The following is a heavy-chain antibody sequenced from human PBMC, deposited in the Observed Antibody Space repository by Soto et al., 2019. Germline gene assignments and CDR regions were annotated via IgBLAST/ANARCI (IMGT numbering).Heavy chain of an antibody. CDR3: AHRHGSPAYFDF. CDR1: GFSLTTVGVG. CDR2: IYWDDDK. Sequence: QITLRESGPALVKPTQTLTLTCTFSGFSLTTVGVGVAWIRQPPGKALEWLALIYWDDDKIYSPSHKSRLTVTKDTSKNHVVFTMSNLDPTDTATYYCAHRHGSPAYFDFWGQGTLVTVSS. J-gene: IGHJ4*02. V-gene: IGHV2-5*02. D-gene: IGHD6-13*01.